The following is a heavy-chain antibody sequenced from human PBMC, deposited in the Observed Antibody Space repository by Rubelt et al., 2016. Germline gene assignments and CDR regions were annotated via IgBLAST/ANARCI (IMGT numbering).Heavy chain of an antibody. CDR2: ISAYNGYT. Sequence: QVQLVQSGAEVKKPGASVKVSCKVSGYTLTELSMHWVRQAPGKGLEWMGWISAYNGYTNYAQKLQGRVTMTTDTSTSTAYRELRSLRSEDTAVYYGARVEHSIRSFDYWGQGTLVTVSS. CDR3: ARVEHSIRSFDY. V-gene: IGHV1-18*01. J-gene: IGHJ4*02. D-gene: IGHD1/OR15-1a*01. CDR1: GYTLTELS.